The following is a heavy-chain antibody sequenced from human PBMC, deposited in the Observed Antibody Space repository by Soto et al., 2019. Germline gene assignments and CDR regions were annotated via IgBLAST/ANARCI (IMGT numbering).Heavy chain of an antibody. CDR2: INTYNQNT. V-gene: IGHV1-18*04. J-gene: IGHJ4*02. CDR1: GYTFTNFG. D-gene: IGHD6-19*01. CDR3: GRESSGSGWSFDF. Sequence: QVQLVQSGAEVKKPGASVKVSCKASGYTFTNFGITWVRQAPGQGLEWMGWINTYNQNTMYAQKFQGRVTMTTDTSTSTSYLELGSLRSDDTAVYYCGRESSGSGWSFDFWGQGSLVTVSS.